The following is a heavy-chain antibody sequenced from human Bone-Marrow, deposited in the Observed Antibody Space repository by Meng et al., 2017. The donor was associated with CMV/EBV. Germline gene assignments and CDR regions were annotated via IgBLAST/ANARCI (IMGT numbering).Heavy chain of an antibody. J-gene: IGHJ4*02. D-gene: IGHD1-1*01. CDR1: GYTFTGYY. CDR3: ARGEYNPDY. CDR2: INPNSGGT. Sequence: ASVKVSCKASGYTFTGYYMHWVRQAPGQGLEWMGWINPNSGGTNYAQKFQGRVTMTRDTSTSTVYMELSSLRSEDTAIYYCARGEYNPDYWGQGTLVTVSS. V-gene: IGHV1-2*02.